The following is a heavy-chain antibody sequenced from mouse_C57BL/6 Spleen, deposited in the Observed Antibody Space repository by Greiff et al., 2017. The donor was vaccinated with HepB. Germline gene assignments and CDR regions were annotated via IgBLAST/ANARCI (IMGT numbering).Heavy chain of an antibody. CDR2: ISYDGSN. Sequence: EVQVVESGPGLVKPSQSLSLTCSVTGYSITSGYYWNWIRQFPGNKLEWMGYISYDGSNNYNPSLKNRISITRDTSKNQFFLKLNSVTTEDTATYYCARDVGQGPWFAYWGQGTLVTVSA. V-gene: IGHV3-6*01. J-gene: IGHJ3*01. CDR1: GYSITSGYY. CDR3: ARDVGQGPWFAY. D-gene: IGHD3-3*01.